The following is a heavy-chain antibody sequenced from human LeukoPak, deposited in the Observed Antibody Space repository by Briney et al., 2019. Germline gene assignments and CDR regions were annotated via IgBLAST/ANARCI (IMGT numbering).Heavy chain of an antibody. J-gene: IGHJ4*02. Sequence: PGGSLRLSCAASEGFTFTEYYMNWIRQAPGKGLEWVSAISGSGGSTYYADSVKGRFTISRDNSKNTLYLQMNSPRAEDTAVYYCANDREYDYVWGSYRYGYYFDYWGQGTLVTVSS. V-gene: IGHV3-23*01. CDR2: ISGSGGST. CDR3: ANDREYDYVWGSYRYGYYFDY. CDR1: EGFTFTEYY. D-gene: IGHD3-16*02.